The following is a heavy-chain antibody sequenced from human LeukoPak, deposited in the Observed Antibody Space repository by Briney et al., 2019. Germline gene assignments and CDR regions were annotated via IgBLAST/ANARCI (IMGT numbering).Heavy chain of an antibody. Sequence: PGRSLRLSCAASGFTFSSYAMHWVRQAPGKGLEWVAVISYDGSNKYYADSVKGRFTISRDSSKNTLYLQMNSLRAEDTAVYYCARGGYCSSTSCHGLDYYYGMDVWGQGTTVTVSS. V-gene: IGHV3-30-3*01. CDR2: ISYDGSNK. CDR3: ARGGYCSSTSCHGLDYYYGMDV. D-gene: IGHD2-2*01. J-gene: IGHJ6*02. CDR1: GFTFSSYA.